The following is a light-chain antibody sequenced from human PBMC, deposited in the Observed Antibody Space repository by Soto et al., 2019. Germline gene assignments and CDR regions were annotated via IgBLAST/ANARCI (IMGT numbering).Light chain of an antibody. CDR2: VVS. CDR3: TSYTSDNRSYV. CDR1: SSDVGAYTS. J-gene: IGLJ1*01. Sequence: QSVLTQPASVSGSPGQSITISCTGTSSDVGAYTSVSWYQQHPGKAPKLMIYVVSNRPSGVSNRFSGSKSANTASLTISGLQAEDEAHYYCTSYTSDNRSYVFGTGTKVTVL. V-gene: IGLV2-14*01.